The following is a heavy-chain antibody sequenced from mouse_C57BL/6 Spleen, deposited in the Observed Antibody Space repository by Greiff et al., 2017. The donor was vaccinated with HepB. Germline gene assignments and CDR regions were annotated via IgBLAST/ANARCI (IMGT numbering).Heavy chain of an antibody. CDR3: ARSITTVVAPDAMDY. J-gene: IGHJ4*01. D-gene: IGHD1-1*01. Sequence: QVQLQQSGPELVKPGASVKISCKASGYAFSSSWMNWVKQRPGKGLEWIGRIYPGDGDTNYNGKFKGKATLTADKSSSTAYMQLSSLTSEDSAVYFCARSITTVVAPDAMDYGGQGTSVTVSS. V-gene: IGHV1-82*01. CDR1: GYAFSSSW. CDR2: IYPGDGDT.